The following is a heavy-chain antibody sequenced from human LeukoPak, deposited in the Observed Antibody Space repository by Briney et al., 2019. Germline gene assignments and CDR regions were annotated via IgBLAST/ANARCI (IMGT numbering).Heavy chain of an antibody. D-gene: IGHD5-12*01. CDR2: IYYSGST. CDR3: ARDRAPSSGGYDNDNWFDP. J-gene: IGHJ5*02. CDR1: GGSISSGRYY. Sequence: PSETLSLTCTVSGGSISSGRYYWSWIRQHPGKGLEWIGYIYYSGSTLYNPSLKSRLTISIDTSKNQFSLKLSSVTAADTAVYYCARDRAPSSGGYDNDNWFDPWGQGTLVTVSS. V-gene: IGHV4-31*03.